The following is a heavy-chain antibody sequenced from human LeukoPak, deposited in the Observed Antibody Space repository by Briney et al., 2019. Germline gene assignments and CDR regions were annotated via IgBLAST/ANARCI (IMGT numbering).Heavy chain of an antibody. J-gene: IGHJ6*02. V-gene: IGHV4-34*01. CDR2: INHSGST. D-gene: IGHD3-3*01. CDR1: GGSFSGYY. CDR3: ARAPRQILRFLEWSYYYYYGMDV. Sequence: SETLSLTCAVYGGSFSGYYWSWIRQPPGKGLEWIGEINHSGSTNYNPSHKSRVTISVDTSKNQFSLKLSSVTAADTAVYYCARAPRQILRFLEWSYYYYYGMDVWGQGTTVTVSS.